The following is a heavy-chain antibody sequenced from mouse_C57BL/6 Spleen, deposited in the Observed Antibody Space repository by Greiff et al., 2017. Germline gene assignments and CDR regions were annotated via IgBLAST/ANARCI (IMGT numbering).Heavy chain of an antibody. Sequence: VKLQQSGPELVKPGASVKISCKASGYAFSSSWMNWVKQRPGKGLGWIGRIYPGDGDTNYNGKFKGKATLTADKSSSTAYMQLSSLTSEDSAVYFCARRVVYYYAMDYWGQGTSVTVSS. J-gene: IGHJ4*01. CDR3: ARRVVYYYAMDY. V-gene: IGHV1-82*01. CDR2: IYPGDGDT. CDR1: GYAFSSSW.